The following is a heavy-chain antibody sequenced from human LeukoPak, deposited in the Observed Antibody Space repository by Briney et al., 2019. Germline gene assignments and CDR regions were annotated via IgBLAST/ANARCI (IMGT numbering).Heavy chain of an antibody. V-gene: IGHV3-23*01. CDR2: ISGSGNST. Sequence: GGSLRLSCAASGFTFSSYAMTWVRQAPGKGLEWVSTISGSGNSTYYADSVKGRFTISRDNAKNPLYLQMNSLRAEDTAVYYCASLGATRKFDYWGQGTLVTVSS. J-gene: IGHJ4*02. D-gene: IGHD1-26*01. CDR1: GFTFSSYA. CDR3: ASLGATRKFDY.